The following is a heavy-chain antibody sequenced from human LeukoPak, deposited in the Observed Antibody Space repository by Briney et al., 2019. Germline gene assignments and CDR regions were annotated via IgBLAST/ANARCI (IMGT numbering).Heavy chain of an antibody. Sequence: PGRSLRLSCAASGFTFSSYGMHWVRQAPGKGLEWVAVIWYDGSNKYYADSVKGGFTISRDNSKNTLYLQMNSLRAEDTSVYYCAKSYDWNSLSWFDPWGQGTLVTVSS. V-gene: IGHV3-33*06. CDR3: AKSYDWNSLSWFDP. J-gene: IGHJ5*02. D-gene: IGHD1-7*01. CDR1: GFTFSSYG. CDR2: IWYDGSNK.